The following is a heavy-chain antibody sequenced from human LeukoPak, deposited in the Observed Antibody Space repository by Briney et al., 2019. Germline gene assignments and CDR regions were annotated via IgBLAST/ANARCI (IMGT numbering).Heavy chain of an antibody. CDR2: IYANSGTT. D-gene: IGHD6-19*01. CDR1: GFAFSFYA. Sequence: GGSLRLSCAASGFAFSFYAMSWLRQPPGKGLEWVSTIYANSGTTSYAASVRGRFTISRDNSKNTLYLQVNTLRADDTATYYCAKPISGGLAVTADWFHPWGQGTLVVVSS. V-gene: IGHV3-23*01. CDR3: AKPISGGLAVTADWFHP. J-gene: IGHJ5*01.